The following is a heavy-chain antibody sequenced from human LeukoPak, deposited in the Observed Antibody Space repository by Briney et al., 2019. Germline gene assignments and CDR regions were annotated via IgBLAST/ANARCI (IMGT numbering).Heavy chain of an antibody. V-gene: IGHV1-69*13. CDR2: IIPIFGTA. Sequence: GASVEVSCKASGGTFRSYAISWVRQAPGQGLEWMGGIIPIFGTANYAQKFQGRVTITADESTSTAYMELSSLRSEDTAVYYCAREARGGFNWFDPWGQGTLVTVSS. D-gene: IGHD3-16*01. CDR3: AREARGGFNWFDP. J-gene: IGHJ5*02. CDR1: GGTFRSYA.